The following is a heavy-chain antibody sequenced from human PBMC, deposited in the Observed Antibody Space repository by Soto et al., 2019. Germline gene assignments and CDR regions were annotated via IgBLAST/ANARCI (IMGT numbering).Heavy chain of an antibody. CDR2: IYHSGST. Sequence: SETLSLTCTVSGGSISSSSYYWGWIRQPPGKGLEWIGEIYHSGSTNYNPSLKSRVTISVDTSKNQFSLKLSSVTAADTAVYYCARVGVRDGDYGVSRFDPWGQGTLVTVSS. D-gene: IGHD4-17*01. CDR3: ARVGVRDGDYGVSRFDP. J-gene: IGHJ5*02. CDR1: GGSISSSSYY. V-gene: IGHV4-39*07.